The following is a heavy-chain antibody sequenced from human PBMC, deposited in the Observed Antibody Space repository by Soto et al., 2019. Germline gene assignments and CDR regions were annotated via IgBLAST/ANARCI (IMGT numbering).Heavy chain of an antibody. J-gene: IGHJ6*03. V-gene: IGHV1-46*01. CDR3: ARVKWRGTSCHRERMAHYYMDV. CDR1: GYTFTKFH. CDR2: IDPSGGVT. Sequence: ASVKVSCKASGYTFTKFHIHWVRQAPGQGLEWMGMIDPSGGVTRDAQRFQGRITMTSDTSTSSVYMELRGLTSEDTAVYYCARVKWRGTSCHRERMAHYYMDVWGKGTTVTVSS. D-gene: IGHD2-2*02.